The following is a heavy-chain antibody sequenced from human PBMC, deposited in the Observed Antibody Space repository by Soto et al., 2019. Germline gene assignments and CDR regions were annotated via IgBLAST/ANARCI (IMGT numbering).Heavy chain of an antibody. CDR1: GYTFTSYG. J-gene: IGHJ4*02. D-gene: IGHD5-12*01. CDR2: ISAYNGNT. V-gene: IGHV1-18*01. CDR3: ALSKRDPWWLRSPCVY. Sequence: QVQLVQSGAEVKKPGASVKVSCKASGYTFTSYGISWVRQAPGQGLEWMGWISAYNGNTNYAQKLQGRVTMTTDTATSTAYMELRSLRSDDTAVYYCALSKRDPWWLRSPCVYWGQGTLVTVSS.